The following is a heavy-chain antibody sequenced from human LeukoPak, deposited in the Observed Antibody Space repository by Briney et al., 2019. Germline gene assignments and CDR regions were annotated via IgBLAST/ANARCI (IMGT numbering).Heavy chain of an antibody. J-gene: IGHJ4*02. CDR3: GKDWMGYSSSSSLEY. CDR1: GFTFSTYG. D-gene: IGHD6-6*01. Sequence: GGSLRLSCAVTGFTFSTYGMHWVRQAPGKGLEWVAFIHYDGSQKYYADSVKGRFTISRDNSKRTLSLQMNGLRAEDTAVYYCGKDWMGYSSSSSLEYWGQGTLVAVSS. V-gene: IGHV3-30*02. CDR2: IHYDGSQK.